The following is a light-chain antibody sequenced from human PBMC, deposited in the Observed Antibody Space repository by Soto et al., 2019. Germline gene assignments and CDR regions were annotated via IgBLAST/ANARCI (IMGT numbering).Light chain of an antibody. V-gene: IGLV2-23*01. Sequence: QSALTQPACVSGSPGQSITISCAGTSSDVGSYNLVSWYQQHPGKAPKLMIYEGSKRPSGVSSRFSGSKSGNTASLTISGLQAEDEADYYCCSYAGSGTHVVFGGGTKLTVL. CDR2: EGS. CDR1: SSDVGSYNL. J-gene: IGLJ2*01. CDR3: CSYAGSGTHVV.